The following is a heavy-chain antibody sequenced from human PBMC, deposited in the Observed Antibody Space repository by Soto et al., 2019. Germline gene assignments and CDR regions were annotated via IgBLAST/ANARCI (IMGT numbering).Heavy chain of an antibody. CDR1: GYPVTAYY. V-gene: IGHV1-2*02. D-gene: IGHD3-3*01. Sequence: QLHLVQSGAVVKKPGASVTVSCSASGYPVTAYYMHWVRQAPGRGLEWMGGINPATGAAKYTQTFQGRVTMTRDTSTGTVFMELSVLTSEDTAVFYWAGGGGVGVAGSAAFDMWGQGTLVTVSS. J-gene: IGHJ3*02. CDR2: INPATGAA. CDR3: AGGGGVGVAGSAAFDM.